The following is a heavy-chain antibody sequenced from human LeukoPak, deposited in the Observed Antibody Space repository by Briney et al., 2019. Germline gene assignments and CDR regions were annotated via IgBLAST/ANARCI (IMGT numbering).Heavy chain of an antibody. D-gene: IGHD3-10*01. J-gene: IGHJ4*02. CDR3: ARDYYGSGPFDY. Sequence: GGSLRLSCAASGFTVSSNYMSWVRQAPGKGLEWVSYISSSGSTIYYADSVKGRFTISRDNAKNSLYLQMNSLRAEDTAVYYCARDYYGSGPFDYWGQGTLVTVSS. V-gene: IGHV3-11*04. CDR2: ISSSGSTI. CDR1: GFTVSSNY.